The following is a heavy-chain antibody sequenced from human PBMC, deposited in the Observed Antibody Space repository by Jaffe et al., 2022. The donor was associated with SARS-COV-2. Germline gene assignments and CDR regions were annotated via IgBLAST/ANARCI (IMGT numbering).Heavy chain of an antibody. Sequence: EVQLVESGGGLVQPGGSLRLSCAGSGYTFSNYWMHWVRQVPGEGLVWVSRISSDGSYTSNADFVKGRFTISRDNAENTLYLQMNSLRTEDTAVYYCAHFGSDWYLSLWGQGTLVTVSS. CDR3: AHFGSDWYLSL. D-gene: IGHD6-13*01. CDR1: GYTFSNYW. J-gene: IGHJ4*02. CDR2: ISSDGSYT. V-gene: IGHV3-74*01.